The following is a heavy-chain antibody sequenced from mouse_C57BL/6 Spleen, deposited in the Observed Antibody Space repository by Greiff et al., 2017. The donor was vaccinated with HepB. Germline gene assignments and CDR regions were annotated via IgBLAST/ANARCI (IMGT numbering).Heavy chain of an antibody. J-gene: IGHJ2*01. D-gene: IGHD2-4*01. V-gene: IGHV1-54*01. CDR1: GYAFTNYL. Sequence: VQLQQSGAELVRPGTSVKVSCKASGYAFTNYLIEWVKQRPGQGLEWIGVINPGSGGTNYNEKFKGKATLTADKSSSTAYMQLSSLTSEDSAVYFCARSNPIYYDYDVFDYWGQGTTLTVSS. CDR2: INPGSGGT. CDR3: ARSNPIYYDYDVFDY.